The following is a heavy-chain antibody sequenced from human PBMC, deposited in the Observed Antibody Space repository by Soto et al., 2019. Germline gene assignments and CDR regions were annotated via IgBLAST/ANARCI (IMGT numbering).Heavy chain of an antibody. Sequence: QVQLQESGPGLVKASETLSLSCTVSGHSISADYWSWIRQPAGKRLEWIGRVDASGNTNYNPSLKSRVTMSVDTSKNQFFLKVRSVTAAATAMYFCARDVGGSGVLHCFDPWGQGALVTVSS. CDR2: VDASGNT. D-gene: IGHD1-26*01. V-gene: IGHV4-4*07. J-gene: IGHJ5*02. CDR3: ARDVGGSGVLHCFDP. CDR1: GHSISADY.